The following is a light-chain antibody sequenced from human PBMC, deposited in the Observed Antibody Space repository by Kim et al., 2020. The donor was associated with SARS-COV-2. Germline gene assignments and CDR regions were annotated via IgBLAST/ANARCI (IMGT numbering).Light chain of an antibody. Sequence: GQMVGISCSVSGSNVGSITVSWYQQSREPGPKLLIYSNSQRTSGVPDRFSGSESGTSASLSLSGLQSESEADYYCAAGDDSLNGPVFGRGTQLTVL. J-gene: IGLJ3*02. CDR1: GSNVGSIT. V-gene: IGLV1-44*01. CDR2: SNS. CDR3: AAGDDSLNGPV.